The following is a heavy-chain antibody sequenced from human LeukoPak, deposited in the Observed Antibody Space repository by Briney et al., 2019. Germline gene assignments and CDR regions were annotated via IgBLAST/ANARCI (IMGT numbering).Heavy chain of an antibody. CDR1: GFTFSNYA. V-gene: IGHV3-23*01. D-gene: IGHD4/OR15-4a*01. CDR3: ARAKTGSGTYFDP. CDR2: IGSSGAGT. Sequence: GGSLRLSCAASGFTFSNYAMSWVRQAPGKGLEWVSTIGSSGAGTYYADSVRGRFTISRDNAKNSLYLQMNSLRAEDTAVYYCARAKTGSGTYFDPWGQGTLVTVSS. J-gene: IGHJ5*01.